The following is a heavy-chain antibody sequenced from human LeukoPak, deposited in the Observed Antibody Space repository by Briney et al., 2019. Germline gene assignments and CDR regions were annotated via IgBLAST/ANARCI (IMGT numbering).Heavy chain of an antibody. CDR2: ISGSGDST. V-gene: IGHV3-23*01. CDR1: GFTFSTYA. J-gene: IGHJ4*02. Sequence: GGSLRLSCAASGFTFSTYAVNWVRQAPGKGLEWVSTISGSGDSTYYADSVKGRFTISRDNSKNTLYLQMNSLRAEDTAVYYCAKPVGWPPFDYWGQGTLVTVSS. D-gene: IGHD2-15*01. CDR3: AKPVGWPPFDY.